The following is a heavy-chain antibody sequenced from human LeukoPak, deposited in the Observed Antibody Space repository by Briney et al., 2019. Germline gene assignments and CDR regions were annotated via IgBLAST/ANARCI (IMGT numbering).Heavy chain of an antibody. V-gene: IGHV1-2*02. CDR3: ARDSGRFVVVVAAFAFDI. D-gene: IGHD2-15*01. Sequence: ASVKVSCKASGYTFTGYYMHWVRQAPGQGLEWMGWINPNSGGTNYAQKFQGRVTMTRDTSISTAYMELSRLRSDDTAVYYCARDSGRFVVVVAAFAFDIWGQGTMVSVSS. CDR2: INPNSGGT. J-gene: IGHJ3*02. CDR1: GYTFTGYY.